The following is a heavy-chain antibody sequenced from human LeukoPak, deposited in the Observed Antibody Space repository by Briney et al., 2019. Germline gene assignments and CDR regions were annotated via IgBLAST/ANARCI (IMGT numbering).Heavy chain of an antibody. D-gene: IGHD3-22*01. CDR1: GFTVSSNY. V-gene: IGHV3-53*01. J-gene: IGHJ4*02. CDR2: IHKNAIT. CDR3: ARALHDSSGYYFDY. Sequence: GGSLRLSCAASGFTVSSNYMTWVRQAPGKGLEWVSVIHKNAITYYADTVKGRFTISRDSAKDSLFLQMNSLRAEDTAVYYCARALHDSSGYYFDYWGQGTLVTVSS.